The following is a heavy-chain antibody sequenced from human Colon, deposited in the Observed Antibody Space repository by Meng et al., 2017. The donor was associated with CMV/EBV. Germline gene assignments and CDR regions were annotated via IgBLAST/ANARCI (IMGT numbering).Heavy chain of an antibody. CDR3: AKESPLARAPFDL. CDR1: GFTMGSNY. V-gene: IGHV3-53*05. J-gene: IGHJ4*02. Sequence: GGSLRLSCEASGFTMGSNYMSWVRQAPQKGLEWVAVIYQSGTTYYADCVRGRFTISRDNSKNTLYLQMDSLRSEDTAVYFCAKESPLARAPFDLWGQGTPVTVSS. CDR2: IYQSGTT. D-gene: IGHD3-9*01.